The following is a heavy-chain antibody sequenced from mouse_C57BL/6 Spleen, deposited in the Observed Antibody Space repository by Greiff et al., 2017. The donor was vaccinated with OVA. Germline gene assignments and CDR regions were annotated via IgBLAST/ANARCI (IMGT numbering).Heavy chain of an antibody. J-gene: IGHJ3*01. CDR1: GYTFTSYT. D-gene: IGHD2-1*01. Sequence: LQESGAELARPGASVKMSCKASGYTFTSYTMHWVKQRPGQGLEWIGYINPSSGYTKYNQKFKDKATLTADKSSSTAYMQLSSLTSEDSAVYYCAREDGNYVFFAYWGQGTLVTVSA. CDR2: INPSSGYT. CDR3: AREDGNYVFFAY. V-gene: IGHV1-4*01.